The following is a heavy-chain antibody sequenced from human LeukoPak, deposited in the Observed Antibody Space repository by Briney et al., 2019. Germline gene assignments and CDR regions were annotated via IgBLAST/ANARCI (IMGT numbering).Heavy chain of an antibody. Sequence: GESRKISSQGFGYSFTNYWIGWVRHLPREGMEWMGVIYPGDSRIPYSPSFQAQVTISVDKSTSTAYLQWVSLKASGTAMYYCACRYLTSNWYVPWGQGTLVTVSS. J-gene: IGHJ5*02. V-gene: IGHV5-51*01. CDR2: IYPGDSRI. D-gene: IGHD1-1*01. CDR3: ACRYLTSNWYVP. CDR1: GYSFTNYW.